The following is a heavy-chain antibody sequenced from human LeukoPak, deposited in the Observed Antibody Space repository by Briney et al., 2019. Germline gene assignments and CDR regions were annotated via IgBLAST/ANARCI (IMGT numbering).Heavy chain of an antibody. D-gene: IGHD2-15*01. J-gene: IGHJ4*03. CDR3: ARVVAARSFYFDY. CDR1: VFTFSIYW. CDR2: INQDGSER. Sequence: GGSLTLSCAASVFTFSIYWMSWVRQAPGKGLEWVANINQDGSERYLVDSVKGRFTISRDNAKNSLYLQMNSLRAEDTAVYYCARVVAARSFYFDYWGHGTLVTVSS. V-gene: IGHV3-7*01.